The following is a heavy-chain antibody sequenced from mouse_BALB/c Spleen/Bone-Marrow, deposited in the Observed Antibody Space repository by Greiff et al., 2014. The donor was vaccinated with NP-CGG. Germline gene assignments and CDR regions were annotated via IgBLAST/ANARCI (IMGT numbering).Heavy chain of an antibody. D-gene: IGHD2-10*02. CDR1: GYAFTNYL. CDR2: VNPGSGGT. CDR3: ARSRYGKGAMDY. V-gene: IGHV1-54*01. J-gene: IGHJ4*01. Sequence: QVQLQQSGAELVRPGTSVKVSCKASGYAFTNYLIEWVKQRPGQGLEWIGVVNPGSGGTNYNEKFKGKATLTADKSSSTAYMRLSSLTSDDSAVYFCARSRYGKGAMDYWGQGTSVTVSS.